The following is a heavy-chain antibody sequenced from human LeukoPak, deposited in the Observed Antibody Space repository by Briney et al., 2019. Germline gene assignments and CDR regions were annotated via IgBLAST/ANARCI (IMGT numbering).Heavy chain of an antibody. CDR1: GGSISTYY. CDR3: TRAKGYGLIDY. Sequence: SETLSLTCTVSGGSISTYYWGWIRQAPGKGLEWIGSIYYIGNTYYNSSLKSRVTISLDTSKNQFSLNMFSVTAADTAMYYCTRAKGYGLIDYWGQGTLVTVSS. CDR2: IYYIGNT. D-gene: IGHD3-10*01. V-gene: IGHV4-39*07. J-gene: IGHJ4*02.